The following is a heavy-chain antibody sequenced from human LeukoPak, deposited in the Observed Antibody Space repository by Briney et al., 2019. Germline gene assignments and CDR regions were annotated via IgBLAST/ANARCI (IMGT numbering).Heavy chain of an antibody. CDR2: IHLSGST. J-gene: IGHJ2*01. CDR3: ARGVVWYFDL. CDR1: GGSISFHY. V-gene: IGHV4-59*11. D-gene: IGHD2-15*01. Sequence: SETLSLTCTVSGGSISFHYWSWIRQPPGKGLEWIGYIHLSGSTYYDPSLRSRVPVSGDTSKNQFSLRLNSVTAADTAVYYCARGVVWYFDLWGRGTLVTVSS.